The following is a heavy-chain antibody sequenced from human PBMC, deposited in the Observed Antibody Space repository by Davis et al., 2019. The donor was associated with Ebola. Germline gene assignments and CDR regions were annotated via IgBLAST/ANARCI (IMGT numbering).Heavy chain of an antibody. J-gene: IGHJ4*02. CDR3: ARGNYYSFDY. D-gene: IGHD3-10*01. CDR1: GFTLHDYG. V-gene: IGHV3-30*03. Sequence: GESLKISCAASGFTLHDYGMDWVRQAPGKGLEWVALISYDGSNKDYADSVKGRFTISRDNAKNSLYLQMDSLRAEDSAVYYCARGNYYSFDYWGQGTLVTVSS. CDR2: ISYDGSNK.